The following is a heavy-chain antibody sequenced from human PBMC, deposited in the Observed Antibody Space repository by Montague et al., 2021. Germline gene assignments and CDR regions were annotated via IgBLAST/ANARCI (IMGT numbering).Heavy chain of an antibody. CDR1: GFTISSWA. CDR2: INASGGKT. V-gene: IGHV3-23*01. J-gene: IGHJ6*02. D-gene: IGHD3-3*01. CDR3: ANDRQSVEMDV. Sequence: SLRLSCAASGFTISSWAMRWVRQAPGKGLEWVSIINASGGKTHYADSVTGRFTISRDRSKNTLYLQMDSLRVEDTAVYYCANDRQSVEMDVWGQGTRVTVSS.